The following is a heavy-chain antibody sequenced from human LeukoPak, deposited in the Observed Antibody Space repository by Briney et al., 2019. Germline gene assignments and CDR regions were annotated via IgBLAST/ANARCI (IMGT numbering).Heavy chain of an antibody. V-gene: IGHV4-61*02. CDR1: GGSISSGSYY. CDR3: ARDSRDGLHY. J-gene: IGHJ4*02. D-gene: IGHD5-24*01. CDR2: IYPRGIT. Sequence: SETLSLTCTVSGGSISSGSYYWRWHGQRDGTGREWIGRIYPRGITNYNPSLKRRVTISVDTSKNQFSLKLSSVTAADTAVCYCARDSRDGLHYWGQGTLVTVSS.